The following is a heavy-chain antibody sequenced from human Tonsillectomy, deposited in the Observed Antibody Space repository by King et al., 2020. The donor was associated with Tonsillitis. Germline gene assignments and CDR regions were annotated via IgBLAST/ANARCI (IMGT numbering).Heavy chain of an antibody. Sequence: VQLVESGGGLVQPGGSLRLSCAASGFPFSSYAMSWVRQAPGKGLEWVSAISGSGGSTYYADSVKGRFTISRDSSKDTLYLQMNSLRAEDTAVYYCARSPSSGWFWYYGMDVWGQGTTVTVSS. CDR1: GFPFSSYA. CDR3: ARSPSSGWFWYYGMDV. V-gene: IGHV3-23*04. CDR2: ISGSGGST. D-gene: IGHD6-19*01. J-gene: IGHJ6*02.